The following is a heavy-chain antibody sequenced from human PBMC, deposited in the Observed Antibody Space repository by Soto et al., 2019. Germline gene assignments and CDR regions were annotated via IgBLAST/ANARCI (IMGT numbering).Heavy chain of an antibody. CDR2: ISYDGSNK. D-gene: IGHD5-18*01. V-gene: IGHV3-30-3*01. CDR3: ARGDTATATHWSLGY. Sequence: GGSLRLSYAASGVTLSSYAMHWVRQAPGKGLEWVAVISYDGSNKYYADSVKGRFTISRDNSKNTLYLQMNSLRAEDTAVYYCARGDTATATHWSLGYWGQATL. CDR1: GVTLSSYA. J-gene: IGHJ4*02.